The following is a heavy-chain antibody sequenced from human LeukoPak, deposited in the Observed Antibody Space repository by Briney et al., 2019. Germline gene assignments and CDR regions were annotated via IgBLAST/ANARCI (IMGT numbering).Heavy chain of an antibody. V-gene: IGHV4-59*04. CDR3: AGGRENAHYYGSGSYYNWFDP. CDR2: IYYSGST. J-gene: IGHJ5*02. D-gene: IGHD3-10*01. CDR1: GGSISSYY. Sequence: SETLSLTCTVSGGSISSYYWSWIRQPPGKGLEWIGYIYYSGSTYYNPSLKSRVTISVDTSKNQFSLKLSSVTAADTAVYYCAGGRENAHYYGSGSYYNWFDPWGQGTLVTVSS.